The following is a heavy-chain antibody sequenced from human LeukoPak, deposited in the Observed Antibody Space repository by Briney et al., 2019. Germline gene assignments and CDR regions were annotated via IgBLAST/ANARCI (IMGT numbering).Heavy chain of an antibody. J-gene: IGHJ3*02. D-gene: IGHD3-16*01. CDR1: GFIFSNYA. V-gene: IGHV3-30*04. CDR3: AREWGSVIDI. CDR2: ISYDGSNK. Sequence: GGSLRLSCAASGFIFSNYAMHWVRQAPGKGLEWVAVISYDGSNKYYADSVKGRFTISRDNSKNTLYLQMNSLRAEDTAVYYCAREWGSVIDIWGQGTMVTVSS.